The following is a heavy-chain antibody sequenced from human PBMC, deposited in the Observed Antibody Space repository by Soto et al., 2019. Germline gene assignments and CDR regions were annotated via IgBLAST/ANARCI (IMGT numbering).Heavy chain of an antibody. CDR3: ARLKGPGSGGGHY. J-gene: IGHJ4*02. CDR2: IYPGDSDT. Sequence: GESLKSSCKGSGYSFTSYWIGWVLQMRGKGLDWMGNIYPGDSDTRYSPSLQRQVTISSDKLISTSYLHWSRLRDSDTAMYYCARLKGPGSGGGHYWGQGTLVTVSS. D-gene: IGHD6-19*01. CDR1: GYSFTSYW. V-gene: IGHV5-51*01.